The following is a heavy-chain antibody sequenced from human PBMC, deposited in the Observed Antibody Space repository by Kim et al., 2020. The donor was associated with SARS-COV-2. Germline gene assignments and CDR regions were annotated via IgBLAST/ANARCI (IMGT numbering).Heavy chain of an antibody. V-gene: IGHV4-34*01. CDR3: ARGPITMVRGGHFDY. J-gene: IGHJ4*02. Sequence: ALQSQVTLAGDTSKNQFSLKLSSVTAADTAVYYCARGPITMVRGGHFDYWGQGTLVTVSS. D-gene: IGHD3-10*01.